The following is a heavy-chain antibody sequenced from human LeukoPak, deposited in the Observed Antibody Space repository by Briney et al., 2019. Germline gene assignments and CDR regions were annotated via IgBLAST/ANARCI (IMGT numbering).Heavy chain of an antibody. CDR3: ARGGLSYYYYMDV. CDR1: GYTFTTYG. V-gene: IGHV1-18*01. J-gene: IGHJ6*03. CDR2: INVYNGNT. D-gene: IGHD2-15*01. Sequence: ASVKVSCKASGYTFTTYGITWVRQAPGQGLEWMGWINVYNGNTKYAQKLQDRVTMTTDTSTSTAYMELRSLRSDDTAMYYCARGGLSYYYYMDVWGKGTTVTISS.